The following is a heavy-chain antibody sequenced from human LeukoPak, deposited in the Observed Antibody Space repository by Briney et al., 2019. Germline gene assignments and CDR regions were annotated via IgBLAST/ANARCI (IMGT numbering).Heavy chain of an antibody. D-gene: IGHD2-8*01. J-gene: IGHJ4*02. V-gene: IGHV4-34*01. CDR2: INHSGST. CDR3: ARTAVRWSNYFDY. CDR1: GGSLSGFY. Sequence: PSETLSLTCAVYGGSLSGFYWSWIRRPPGKGLEWIGEINHSGSTNYNPSLKSRVTISVDTSKNQFSLKLSSVTAADTAVYYCARTAVRWSNYFDYWGQGTLVTVSS.